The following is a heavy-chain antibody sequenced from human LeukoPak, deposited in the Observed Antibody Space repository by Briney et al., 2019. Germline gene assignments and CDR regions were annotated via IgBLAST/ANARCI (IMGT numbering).Heavy chain of an antibody. Sequence: KAGESLKISCKGSGYSFTSYWIGWVRQMPGKGLEWMGIIYPGDSDTRYSPSFQGQVTISADKSISTAYLQWSSLKASDTAMYYCARLLSKHYYYYYMDVWGKGTTVTVSS. CDR2: IYPGDSDT. V-gene: IGHV5-51*01. CDR1: GYSFTSYW. J-gene: IGHJ6*03. CDR3: ARLLSKHYYYYYMDV.